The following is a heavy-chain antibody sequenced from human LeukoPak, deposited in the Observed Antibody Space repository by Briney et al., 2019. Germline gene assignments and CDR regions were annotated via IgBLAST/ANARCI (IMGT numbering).Heavy chain of an antibody. CDR2: IKGDGSEK. V-gene: IGHV3-7*04. CDR1: DFNFRSNW. Sequence: GGSLRLSCVASDFNFRSNWMDWFRKAPGKGLEWVANIKGDGSEKNYVDSVKGRFSISRDNAKNSLYLEMNSLRAEDTGVYYCAKEGDWNLDYWGQEPWSPSPQ. CDR3: AKEGDWNLDY. D-gene: IGHD1-1*01. J-gene: IGHJ4*01.